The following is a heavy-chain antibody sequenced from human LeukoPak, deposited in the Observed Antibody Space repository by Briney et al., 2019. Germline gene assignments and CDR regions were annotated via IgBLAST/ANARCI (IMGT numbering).Heavy chain of an antibody. D-gene: IGHD6-13*01. CDR1: GFTFSSYD. V-gene: IGHV3-13*01. Sequence: GGSLRLSCAASGFTFSSYDMHWVRQATGKGLEWVSAIGTAGDTYYPGSVKGRFTISRENAKNSLYLQMNSLRAGDTAVYYCARGGIAAAGTWSWFDPWGQGTLVTVSS. J-gene: IGHJ5*02. CDR3: ARGGIAAAGTWSWFDP. CDR2: IGTAGDT.